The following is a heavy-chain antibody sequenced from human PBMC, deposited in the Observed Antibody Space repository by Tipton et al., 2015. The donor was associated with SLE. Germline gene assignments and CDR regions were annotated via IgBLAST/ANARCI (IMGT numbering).Heavy chain of an antibody. D-gene: IGHD3-16*01. CDR1: GFMFSSYS. CDR2: IKQDGSEI. Sequence: SLRLSCAASGFMFSSYSMSWVRQAPGKGLEWVANIKQDGSEIHYVDSVKGRFTVSRDNAKNSLYLQMNSLRGEDTAFYHCARDHEGGFDYWGQGILVTVSS. J-gene: IGHJ4*02. V-gene: IGHV3-7*01. CDR3: ARDHEGGFDY.